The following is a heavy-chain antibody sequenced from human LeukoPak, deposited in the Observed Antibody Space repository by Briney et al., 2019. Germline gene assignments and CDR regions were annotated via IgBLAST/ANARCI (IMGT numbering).Heavy chain of an antibody. V-gene: IGHV3-30-3*01. CDR2: ISYDGSNK. J-gene: IGHJ4*02. D-gene: IGHD3-10*01. CDR1: GFTFSSYA. CDR3: ARDFWFGELRYYFDY. Sequence: GGSLRLSCAASGFTFSSYAMHWVRQAPGKGLEWVAVISYDGSNKYYADSVKGRFTISRDSSKNTLYLQMNSLRAEDTAVYYCARDFWFGELRYYFDYWGQGTLVTVSS.